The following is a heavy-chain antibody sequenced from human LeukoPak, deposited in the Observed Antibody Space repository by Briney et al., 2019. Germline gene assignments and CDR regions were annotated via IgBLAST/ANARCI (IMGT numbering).Heavy chain of an antibody. CDR1: GFTFSSYV. V-gene: IGHV3-30*04. CDR2: ISYDGSNE. CDR3: AKEAFDI. J-gene: IGHJ3*02. Sequence: GGSLRLSCAASGFTFSSYVMHWVRQAPGKGLEWVAIISYDGSNEYYADSVKGRFTISRDNSKNTLYLQMNSLRAADTALYYCAKEAFDIWGQGTMVTVSS.